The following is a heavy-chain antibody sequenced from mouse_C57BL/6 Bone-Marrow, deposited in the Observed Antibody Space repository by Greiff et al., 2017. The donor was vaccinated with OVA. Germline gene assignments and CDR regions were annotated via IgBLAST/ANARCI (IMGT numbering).Heavy chain of an antibody. Sequence: EVKLEESGGGLVQPGGSMKLSCVASGFTFSNYWMNWVRQSPEKGLEWVAQIRLKSDNYATHYAESVKGRFTISRDDYKSSVYLQMNNLRAEDTGIYYCTGPYYYGSSLYAMDYWGQGTSVTVSS. V-gene: IGHV6-3*01. CDR2: IRLKSDNYAT. D-gene: IGHD1-1*01. CDR1: GFTFSNYW. CDR3: TGPYYYGSSLYAMDY. J-gene: IGHJ4*01.